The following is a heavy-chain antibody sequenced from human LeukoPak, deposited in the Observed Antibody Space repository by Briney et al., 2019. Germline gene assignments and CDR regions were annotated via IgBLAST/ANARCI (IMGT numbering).Heavy chain of an antibody. D-gene: IGHD6-19*01. V-gene: IGHV4-59*01. CDR1: GGSISSYY. CDR2: IYYSGST. J-gene: IGHJ6*02. Sequence: SETLSLTCTVSGGSISSYYWSWIRQPPGKGLEWIGYIYYSGSTNYNPSLKSRVTISVDTSKNQFSLKLSSVTAADTAVYYCARGVSSGWQYYYYYGMAVWGQGTTVTVSS. CDR3: ARGVSSGWQYYYYYGMAV.